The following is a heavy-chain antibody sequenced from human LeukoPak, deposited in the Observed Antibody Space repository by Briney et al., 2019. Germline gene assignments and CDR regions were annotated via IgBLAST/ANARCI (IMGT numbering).Heavy chain of an antibody. CDR1: GFTFDDYG. V-gene: IGHV3-20*04. J-gene: IGHJ4*02. Sequence: GGSLRLSCAASGFTFDDYGMSWVRQAPGRGLEWVSGINWNGGSTGYADSLKGRFTISRDNAKNSLYLQMNSLRAEDTALYYCARDLEGTGFDYWGQGTLVTVSS. D-gene: IGHD3-10*01. CDR2: INWNGGST. CDR3: ARDLEGTGFDY.